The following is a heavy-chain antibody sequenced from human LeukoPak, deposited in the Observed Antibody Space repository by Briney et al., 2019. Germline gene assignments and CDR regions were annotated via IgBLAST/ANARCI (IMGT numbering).Heavy chain of an antibody. D-gene: IGHD3-22*01. V-gene: IGHV3-53*01. CDR2: IYSGGTT. Sequence: GGSLRLSCAASGFSVSSNYMSWVRQAPGKGLEWVSVIYSGGTTYYADSVKGRFTISRDNSKNTLYLQMNSLRAEDTAVYYCARDYYDSSGYYYGYFRHWGQGTLVTVSS. J-gene: IGHJ1*01. CDR3: ARDYYDSSGYYYGYFRH. CDR1: GFSVSSNY.